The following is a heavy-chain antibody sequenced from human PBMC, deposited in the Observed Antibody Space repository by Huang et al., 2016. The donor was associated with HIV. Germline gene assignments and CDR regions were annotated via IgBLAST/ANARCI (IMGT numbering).Heavy chain of an antibody. Sequence: QIQLAQSGAEVKKPGASVKVSCKASGYTFTNYDINWVRQASCQGLEVMGGMNPKSGNVGYTKKFQGRVAILRNSSINTSYVEVTSLTSEDTAVYYCARGFGINYNHEAFDVWGQGTMVTVSS. V-gene: IGHV1-8*01. D-gene: IGHD3-10*01. CDR1: GYTFTNYD. CDR2: MNPKSGNV. J-gene: IGHJ3*01. CDR3: ARGFGINYNHEAFDV.